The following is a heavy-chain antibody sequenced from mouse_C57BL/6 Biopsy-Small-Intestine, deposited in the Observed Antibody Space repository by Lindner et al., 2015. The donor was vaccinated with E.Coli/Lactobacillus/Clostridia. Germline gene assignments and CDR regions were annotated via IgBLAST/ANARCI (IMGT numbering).Heavy chain of an antibody. J-gene: IGHJ3*01. CDR1: GYTFTGYY. CDR3: ARSGMLTPYDAFDI. V-gene: IGHV1-53*01. CDR2: INPSSGDA. D-gene: IGHD2-10*01. Sequence: SVKVSCKASGYTFTGYYMHWVRQAPGQGFEWMGWINPSSGDANHAQKFQGRVTMTRDTSISTAYMDLNRLRSDDTAVYYCARSGMLTPYDAFDIWGQGTMVTVSS.